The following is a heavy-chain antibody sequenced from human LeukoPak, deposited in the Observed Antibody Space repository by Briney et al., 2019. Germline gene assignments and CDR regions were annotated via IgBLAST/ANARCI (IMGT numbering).Heavy chain of an antibody. Sequence: GGSLRLSCAASGFTFSSYAMIWVRQAPGKGLEWVSLISDSGTSTYYPGSVKGRFTISRDNSKNTVYLQMNSLRAEDTAVYYCAKGVSGYGSGRPFDYWGQGTLVTVSS. V-gene: IGHV3-23*01. CDR1: GFTFSSYA. CDR2: ISDSGTST. CDR3: AKGVSGYGSGRPFDY. D-gene: IGHD3-10*01. J-gene: IGHJ4*02.